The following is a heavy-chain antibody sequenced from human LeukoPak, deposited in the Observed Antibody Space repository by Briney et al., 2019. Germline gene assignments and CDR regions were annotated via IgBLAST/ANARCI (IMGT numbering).Heavy chain of an antibody. Sequence: PGGSLRLSCAASGFTLSSFAMTWVRQAPGKGLEWVSSIRGSGDGTSYADSVNGRFTMSRDNSKNTLYLQMNSLRAEDTAIYYCGRDPNGDYVGAFDFWGQGTLVTVSS. D-gene: IGHD4-17*01. CDR3: GRDPNGDYVGAFDF. V-gene: IGHV3-23*01. J-gene: IGHJ3*01. CDR2: IRGSGDGT. CDR1: GFTLSSFA.